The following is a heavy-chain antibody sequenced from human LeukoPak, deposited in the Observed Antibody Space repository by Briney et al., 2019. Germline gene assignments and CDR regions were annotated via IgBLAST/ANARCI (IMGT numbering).Heavy chain of an antibody. CDR1: GGSISSSSYY. D-gene: IGHD1-26*01. CDR2: LYYSGST. Sequence: PSEALSLTCTVSGGSISSSSYYWGWIRQPPGKGLEWIGSLYYSGSTYYNPSLKSRVTISVDTSKNQFSLKLSSVTAADTAVYYCARLSGSYWPAGYWGQGTLVAVSS. V-gene: IGHV4-39*01. CDR3: ARLSGSYWPAGY. J-gene: IGHJ4*02.